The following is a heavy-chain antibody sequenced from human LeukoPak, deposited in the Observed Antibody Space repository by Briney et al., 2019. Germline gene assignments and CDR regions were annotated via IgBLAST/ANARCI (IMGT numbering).Heavy chain of an antibody. J-gene: IGHJ5*02. CDR2: IKQDGSEK. CDR1: GFTFSSYW. Sequence: GGSLRLSCAASGFTFSSYWMSWVRQAPGKGLEWVANIKQDGSEKYYVDSVKGRFTISRDNAKNSLYLQMNSLRAEDTAVYYCARDLGRLDEYNWFDPWGQGTLDTVSS. CDR3: ARDLGRLDEYNWFDP. V-gene: IGHV3-7*01. D-gene: IGHD7-27*01.